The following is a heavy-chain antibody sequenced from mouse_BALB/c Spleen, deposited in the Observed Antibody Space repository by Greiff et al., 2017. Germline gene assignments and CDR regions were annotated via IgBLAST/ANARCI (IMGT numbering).Heavy chain of an antibody. D-gene: IGHD2-1*01. CDR2: IYPGDGDT. Sequence: VQLQQSGPELVKPGASVKISCKASGYAFSSSWMNWVKQRPGQGLEWIGRIYPGDGDTNYNGKFKGKATLTADKSSSTAYMQLSSLTSVDSAVYFCARSGNYDAMDYWGQGTSVTVSS. J-gene: IGHJ4*01. V-gene: IGHV1-82*01. CDR1: GYAFSSSW. CDR3: ARSGNYDAMDY.